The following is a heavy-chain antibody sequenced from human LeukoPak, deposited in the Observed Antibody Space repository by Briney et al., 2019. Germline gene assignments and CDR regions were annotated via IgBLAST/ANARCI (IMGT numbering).Heavy chain of an antibody. CDR2: IEKDGRST. J-gene: IGHJ4*02. D-gene: IGHD6-6*01. CDR3: ARGWTTSSGRVV. Sequence: PGGSLRLSCAASGFTFSSSWMHWVRPARGKGLVWVSRIEKDGRSTDYADSVKGRFSVYRDNAKNTVYLQMSSRRAEDTAVYYCARGWTTSSGRVVWGQGTLVTPSS. CDR1: GFTFSSSW. V-gene: IGHV3-74*01.